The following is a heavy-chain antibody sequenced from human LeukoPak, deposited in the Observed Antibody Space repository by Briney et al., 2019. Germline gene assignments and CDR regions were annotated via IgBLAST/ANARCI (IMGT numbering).Heavy chain of an antibody. Sequence: GASVKVSCKASGYTFTNYDINWVRQATGQGLEWMGWMNPNSGNTGYAQNFQGRVTMTRNTSISTAYMELSSLRSEDTAVYYCARYCSGGSRHTRTAEYFQHWGQGTLVTVSS. CDR1: GYTFTNYD. J-gene: IGHJ1*01. CDR3: ARYCSGGSRHTRTAEYFQH. V-gene: IGHV1-8*01. D-gene: IGHD2-15*01. CDR2: MNPNSGNT.